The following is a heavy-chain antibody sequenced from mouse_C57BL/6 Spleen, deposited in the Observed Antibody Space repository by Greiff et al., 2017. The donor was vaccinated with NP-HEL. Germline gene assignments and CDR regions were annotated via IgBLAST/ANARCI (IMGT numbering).Heavy chain of an antibody. D-gene: IGHD1-1*01. Sequence: DVHLVESGAELVRPGASVKLSCTASGFNIKDDYMHWVKQRPEQGLEWIGWIDPENGDTEYASKFQGKATITADTSSNTAYLQLSSLTSEDTAVYYCTNYYYGSSSGKNYWGQGTTLTVSS. CDR3: TNYYYGSSSGKNY. V-gene: IGHV14-4*01. J-gene: IGHJ2*01. CDR2: IDPENGDT. CDR1: GFNIKDDY.